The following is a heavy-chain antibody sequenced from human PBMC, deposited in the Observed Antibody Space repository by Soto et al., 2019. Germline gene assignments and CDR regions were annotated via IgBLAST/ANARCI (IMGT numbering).Heavy chain of an antibody. CDR3: ARDHSSGWTTYFDY. D-gene: IGHD6-19*01. Sequence: SVKVSCKVSGGTFSSYAISWVRQAPGQGLEWMGGIIPIFGTANYAQKFQGRVTITADESTSTAYMELSSLRSEDTAVYYCARDHSSGWTTYFDYWGQGTLVTVSS. CDR2: IIPIFGTA. CDR1: GGTFSSYA. J-gene: IGHJ4*02. V-gene: IGHV1-69*13.